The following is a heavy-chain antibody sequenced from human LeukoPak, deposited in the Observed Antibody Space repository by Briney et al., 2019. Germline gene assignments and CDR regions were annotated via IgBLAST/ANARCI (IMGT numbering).Heavy chain of an antibody. CDR3: ARGTIAAAGTVDY. Sequence: GASVKVSCKASEYTFTGYYMHWVRQAPGQGLEWMGWINPNSGGTNYAQKFQGWVTMTRDTSISTAYMELSRLRSDDTAVYYCARGTIAAAGTVDYWGQGTLVTVSS. D-gene: IGHD6-13*01. V-gene: IGHV1-2*04. CDR1: EYTFTGYY. CDR2: INPNSGGT. J-gene: IGHJ4*02.